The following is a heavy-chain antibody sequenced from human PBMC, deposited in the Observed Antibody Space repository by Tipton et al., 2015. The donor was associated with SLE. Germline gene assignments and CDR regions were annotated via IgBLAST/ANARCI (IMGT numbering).Heavy chain of an antibody. D-gene: IGHD1-26*01. CDR1: GFTFSSYG. CDR3: AKDRDYSGSYFDY. V-gene: IGHV3-33*06. CDR2: IWYDGSNK. J-gene: IGHJ4*02. Sequence: SLRLSCAASGFTFSSYGMHWVRQAPGKGLVWVAVIWYDGSNKYYADSVKGRFTISRDNSKNTLYLQMNSLRAEDTAVYYCAKDRDYSGSYFDYWGQGTLVTVSS.